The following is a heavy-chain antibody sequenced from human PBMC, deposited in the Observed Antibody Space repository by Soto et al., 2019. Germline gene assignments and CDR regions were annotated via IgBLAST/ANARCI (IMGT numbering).Heavy chain of an antibody. D-gene: IGHD5-12*01. CDR1: GFTFNNSG. V-gene: IGHV3-30*18. CDR2: ISYDGSDK. J-gene: IGHJ6*02. Sequence: PGGSLRLSCRVSGFTFNNSGIHWVRQAPCKGLEWMAVISYDGSDKYYADSVKGRVIISRDNSKNTLNLEMNSLRAEDTAIYYCVKDRVPGAYGNYYGMDVLGQGTTVTVSS. CDR3: VKDRVPGAYGNYYGMDV.